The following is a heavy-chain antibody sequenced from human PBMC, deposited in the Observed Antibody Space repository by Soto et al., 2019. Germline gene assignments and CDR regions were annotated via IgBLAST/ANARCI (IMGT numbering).Heavy chain of an antibody. V-gene: IGHV3-21*01. J-gene: IGHJ4*02. Sequence: EVQLVESGGGLVKPGGSLRLSCAASGFTFSSYSMNWVRQAPGKGLEWVSSISSSSSYIYYADSMKGRFTISRDNAKNSLYLQMNSLRAEDTAVYYCARDRRFLEWLLSAHFDYWGQGTLVTVSS. D-gene: IGHD3-3*01. CDR1: GFTFSSYS. CDR3: ARDRRFLEWLLSAHFDY. CDR2: ISSSSSYI.